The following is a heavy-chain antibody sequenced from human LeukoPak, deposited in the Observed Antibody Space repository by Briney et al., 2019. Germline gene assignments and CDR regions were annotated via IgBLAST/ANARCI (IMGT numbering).Heavy chain of an antibody. CDR2: INPTGGST. V-gene: IGHV1-46*01. D-gene: IGHD3-3*01. J-gene: IGHJ5*02. CDR3: ARGAGAGRSAWFDP. Sequence: ASVKVSCTASGYTFTIYYMHWVRQAPGQGLEWMGIINPTGGSTTYAQRFQGRVTMTRDTSTRTDYMELSSLRSEDTAVYNCARGAGAGRSAWFDPWGQGTLVTVSS. CDR1: GYTFTIYY.